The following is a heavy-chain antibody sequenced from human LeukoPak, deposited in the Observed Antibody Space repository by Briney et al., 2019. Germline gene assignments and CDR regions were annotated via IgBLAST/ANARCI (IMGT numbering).Heavy chain of an antibody. CDR3: ARLWFGEGGFDP. J-gene: IGHJ5*02. CDR1: GYTFTGYY. Sequence: GASVKVSCKASGYTFTGYYMHWVRQAPGQGLECMGWINPNSGGTNYAQKFQGRVTMTRDTSISTAYLQWSSLKASDTAMYYCARLWFGEGGFDPWGQGTLVTVSS. D-gene: IGHD3-10*01. V-gene: IGHV1-2*02. CDR2: INPNSGGT.